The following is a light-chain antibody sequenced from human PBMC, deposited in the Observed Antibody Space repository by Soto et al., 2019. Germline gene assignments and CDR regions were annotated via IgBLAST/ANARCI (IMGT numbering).Light chain of an antibody. CDR1: SSDAGGYNF. J-gene: IGLJ2*01. CDR3: SSYAGSNIVV. Sequence: QSALTQPPSASGCPGQSVTISCTGTSSDAGGYNFVSWYQQHPGKAPKLMIYEVSERPSGVPDRFSGSKSGNTASLTVSGLQAEDEADYYCSSYAGSNIVVFGGGTKLTVL. CDR2: EVS. V-gene: IGLV2-8*01.